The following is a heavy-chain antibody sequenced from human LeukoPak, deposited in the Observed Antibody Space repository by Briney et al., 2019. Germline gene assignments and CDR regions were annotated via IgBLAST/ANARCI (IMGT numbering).Heavy chain of an antibody. V-gene: IGHV4-59*01. CDR3: ATQSGEDYDILTGSPDDAFDI. D-gene: IGHD3-9*01. Sequence: SETLSLTCTVSGGSISSYYWSWIRQPPGKGLEWIGYIYYSGSTNYNPSLKSRVTMSVDTSKNQFSLKLSSVTAADTAVYYCATQSGEDYDILTGSPDDAFDIWGQGTMVTVSS. CDR1: GGSISSYY. J-gene: IGHJ3*02. CDR2: IYYSGST.